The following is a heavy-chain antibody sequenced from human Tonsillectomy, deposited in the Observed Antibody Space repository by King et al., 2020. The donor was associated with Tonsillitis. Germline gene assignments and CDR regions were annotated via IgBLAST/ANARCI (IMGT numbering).Heavy chain of an antibody. D-gene: IGHD3-10*01. J-gene: IGHJ5*02. V-gene: IGHV4-59*01. Sequence: QLQESCPGLVKPSETLSLTCTVSGGSISSYYWSWIRQPPGKGLEWIGYIYYSGSTNYNPSLKSRVTISVDTSKNQFSLKLSSVTAADPAVYYCARYTTMVRGRDSPALIWFDPLGQGTLVTVSS. CDR2: IYYSGST. CDR3: ARYTTMVRGRDSPALIWFDP. CDR1: GGSISSYY.